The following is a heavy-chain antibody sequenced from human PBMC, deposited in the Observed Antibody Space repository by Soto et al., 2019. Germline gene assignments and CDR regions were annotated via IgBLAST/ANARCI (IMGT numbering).Heavy chain of an antibody. CDR3: ARGQLPAATTYFDF. J-gene: IGHJ4*02. CDR2: IGFDGSNK. V-gene: IGHV3-33*01. D-gene: IGHD2-15*01. Sequence: QVHLVESGGGVVQPGGSLRLSCAASGFTFSSYAIHWVRQAPGKGLEWVAIIGFDGSNKYYADSVKGRFSISRDNSKNTLFLQMDSLRAEDTAVYYCARGQLPAATTYFDFWGQGTLVIVSS. CDR1: GFTFSSYA.